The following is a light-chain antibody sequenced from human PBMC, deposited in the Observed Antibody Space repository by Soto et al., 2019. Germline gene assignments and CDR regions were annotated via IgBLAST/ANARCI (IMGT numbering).Light chain of an antibody. J-gene: IGLJ1*01. CDR1: SSDVGGYNY. CDR2: DVS. Sequence: QSALTQPASVSGSPGQSITISCTRTSSDVGGYNYVSWYQQEPCKAPKLMICDVSNRPSGVSNRFSGSKSGNTASLTISGLQAEDEADYYCSSYTSGTTFVFGTGTKVTVL. CDR3: SSYTSGTTFV. V-gene: IGLV2-14*01.